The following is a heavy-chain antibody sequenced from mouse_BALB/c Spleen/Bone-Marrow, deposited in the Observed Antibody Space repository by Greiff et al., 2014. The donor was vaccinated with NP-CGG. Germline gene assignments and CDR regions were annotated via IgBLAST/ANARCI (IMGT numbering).Heavy chain of an antibody. D-gene: IGHD1-2*01. V-gene: IGHV1-14*01. CDR1: GYTFTSYV. Sequence: EVQLQQSGPELVKPGASVKMSCKASGYTFTSYVMHWVKQKPGQGLEWIGYINPYNDGTKYNEKFKGKATLTSDKSSSTAYMELSSLTFEDSAVYYCARRQFITTAAWFAYWGQGTLVTVSA. CDR3: ARRQFITTAAWFAY. CDR2: INPYNDGT. J-gene: IGHJ3*01.